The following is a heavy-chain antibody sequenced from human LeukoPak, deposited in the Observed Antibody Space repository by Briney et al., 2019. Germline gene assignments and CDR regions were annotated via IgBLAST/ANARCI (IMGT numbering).Heavy chain of an antibody. CDR1: GYTFTGYY. CDR2: INPNSGGT. V-gene: IGHV1-2*02. Sequence: ASVKVSCKASGYTFTGYYMHWVRQAPGQGLEWMGWINPNSGGTNYAQKFQGRVTMARDTSISTAYMELSRLRSDDTAVYYCARDPDTRYSSSSPRGDYWGQGTLVTVSS. D-gene: IGHD6-13*01. J-gene: IGHJ4*02. CDR3: ARDPDTRYSSSSPRGDY.